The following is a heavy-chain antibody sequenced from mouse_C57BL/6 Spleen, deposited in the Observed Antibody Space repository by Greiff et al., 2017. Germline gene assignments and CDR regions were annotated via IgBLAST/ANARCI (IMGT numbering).Heavy chain of an antibody. CDR3: ARSRFITTVAPFDY. CDR1: GYSFTDYN. V-gene: IGHV1-39*01. J-gene: IGHJ2*01. D-gene: IGHD1-1*01. CDR2: INPNYGTT. Sequence: EVQLQESGPELVKPGASVKISCKASGYSFTDYNMNWVKQSNGKSLEWIGVINPNYGTTSYNQKFKGKATLTVDQSSSTAYMQLNSLTSEDSAVYYCARSRFITTVAPFDYWGQGTTLTVSS.